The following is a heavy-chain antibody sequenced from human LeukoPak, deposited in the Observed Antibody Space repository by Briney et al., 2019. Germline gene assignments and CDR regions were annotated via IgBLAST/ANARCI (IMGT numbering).Heavy chain of an antibody. CDR3: ARATQGYSYGEAWFDP. Sequence: ASVKVSCKVSGYTLTELSMHWVRQAPGKGLEWMGGFDPEDGETIYAQKFQGRVTMTEDTSTDTAYMELSSLRSEDTAVYYCARATQGYSYGEAWFDPWGQGTLVTVSS. J-gene: IGHJ5*02. CDR2: FDPEDGET. D-gene: IGHD5-18*01. V-gene: IGHV1-24*01. CDR1: GYTLTELS.